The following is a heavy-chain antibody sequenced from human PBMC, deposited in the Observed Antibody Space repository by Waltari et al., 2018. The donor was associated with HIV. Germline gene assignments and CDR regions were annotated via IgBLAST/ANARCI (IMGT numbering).Heavy chain of an antibody. CDR2: ISSDSSYR. D-gene: IGHD1-26*01. Sequence: QAQPVESGGGLVKPGGSLRLSCAASGFRPSDSYMTWFRLAPGKGLEWISYISSDSSYRYHADSVEGRFTISRDNDKNSVYLQMHSLRADDSAVYYCACSVAATASFFYYYGMDVWGQGTTVTVSS. CDR3: ACSVAATASFFYYYGMDV. V-gene: IGHV3-11*05. CDR1: GFRPSDSY. J-gene: IGHJ6*02.